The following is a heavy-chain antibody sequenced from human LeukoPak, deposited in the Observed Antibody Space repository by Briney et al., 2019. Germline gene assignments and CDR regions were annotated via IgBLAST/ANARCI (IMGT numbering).Heavy chain of an antibody. Sequence: RTSETLSLTCAVYGGSFSGYYWSWIRQPPGKGLEWIGKINHSGSTNYNPSLKSRVTISVDTSKNQFSLKLSSVTAADTAVYYCATFYGSGSYRGSWFDPWGQGTLVTVSS. D-gene: IGHD3-10*01. CDR2: INHSGST. CDR3: ATFYGSGSYRGSWFDP. J-gene: IGHJ5*02. V-gene: IGHV4-34*01. CDR1: GGSFSGYY.